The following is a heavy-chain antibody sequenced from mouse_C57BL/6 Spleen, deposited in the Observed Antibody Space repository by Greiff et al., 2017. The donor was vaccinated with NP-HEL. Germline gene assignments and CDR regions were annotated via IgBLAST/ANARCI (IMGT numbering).Heavy chain of an antibody. V-gene: IGHV5-4*01. CDR3: AREEGYGSSPYYAMDY. CDR1: GFTFSSYA. D-gene: IGHD1-1*01. J-gene: IGHJ4*01. Sequence: EVQLVESGGGLVKPGGSLKLSCAASGFTFSSYAMSWVRQTPEKRLEWVATISDGGSYTYYPDNVKGRFTISRDNAKNNLYLQMSHLKSEDTAMYYCAREEGYGSSPYYAMDYWGQGTSVTVSS. CDR2: ISDGGSYT.